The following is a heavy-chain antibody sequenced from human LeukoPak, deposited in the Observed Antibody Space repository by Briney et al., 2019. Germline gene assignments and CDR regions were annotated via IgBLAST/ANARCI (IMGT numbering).Heavy chain of an antibody. J-gene: IGHJ4*02. Sequence: ASVKVSCKASGYTLTSYYMHWVRQAPGQGLEWMGIINPSGGSTSYAQKFQGRVTMTRDTSTSTVYMELSSLRSEDTAVYYCASGRGYSGYDSGYYFDYWGQGTLVTVSS. CDR1: GYTLTSYY. CDR3: ASGRGYSGYDSGYYFDY. D-gene: IGHD5-12*01. V-gene: IGHV1-46*01. CDR2: INPSGGST.